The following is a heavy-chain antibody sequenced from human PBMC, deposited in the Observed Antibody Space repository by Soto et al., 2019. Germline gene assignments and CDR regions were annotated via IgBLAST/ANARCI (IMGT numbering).Heavy chain of an antibody. CDR1: GGYLSSSSY. D-gene: IGHD3-10*01. V-gene: IGHV4-4*02. J-gene: IGHJ4*02. CDR2: INRSGST. Sequence: QVQLQESGPGLVKPSGTLSLTCGVSGGYLSSSSYWSWVRQTPGQGLEWIGEINRSGSTSYNPSLNSRVMISQDQSKNQFFLNLISVTAADTAVYYCATQNPGSYHFDYWGQGHLVTVSS. CDR3: ATQNPGSYHFDY.